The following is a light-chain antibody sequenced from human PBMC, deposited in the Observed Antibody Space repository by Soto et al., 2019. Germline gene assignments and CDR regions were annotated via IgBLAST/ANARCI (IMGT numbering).Light chain of an antibody. V-gene: IGLV2-14*03. Sequence: QHALNPPASVSGSPGQSITISCTGTSSDVGGYNYVSWYQQHPGKAPKLMIYDVSNRPSGVSNRFSGSKSGNTASLTISGLQAEDEADYYCSSYTSSSTEVFGTGTKVNVL. CDR3: SSYTSSSTEV. CDR1: SSDVGGYNY. CDR2: DVS. J-gene: IGLJ1*01.